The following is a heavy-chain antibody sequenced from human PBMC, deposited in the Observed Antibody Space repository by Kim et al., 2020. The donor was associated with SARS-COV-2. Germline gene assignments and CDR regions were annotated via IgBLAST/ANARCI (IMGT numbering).Heavy chain of an antibody. J-gene: IGHJ5*02. CDR2: INTNTGNP. V-gene: IGHV7-4-1*02. D-gene: IGHD3-10*01. CDR1: GYTFTSYP. Sequence: ASVKVSCKASGYTFTSYPMNWVRQAPGQGLEWMGWINTNTGNPTYAQGFTGRFVFSLDTSVSTAYLQISSPKADDTAVYFCARGYGSGRPIFGLWGQGTLVTVSS. CDR3: ARGYGSGRPIFGL.